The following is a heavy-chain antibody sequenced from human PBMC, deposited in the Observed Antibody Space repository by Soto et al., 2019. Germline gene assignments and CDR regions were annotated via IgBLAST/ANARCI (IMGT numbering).Heavy chain of an antibody. D-gene: IGHD1-26*01. CDR2: ISAYNGNT. CDR3: ARVDSGIVGAASFDY. Sequence: GASVKVSCKASGYTFTSYGISWVRQAPGQGLEWKGWISAYNGNTNYAQKLQGRVTMTTDTSTSTAYMELRSLRSDDTAVYYCARVDSGIVGAASFDYWGQGTLVTVSS. J-gene: IGHJ4*02. V-gene: IGHV1-18*01. CDR1: GYTFTSYG.